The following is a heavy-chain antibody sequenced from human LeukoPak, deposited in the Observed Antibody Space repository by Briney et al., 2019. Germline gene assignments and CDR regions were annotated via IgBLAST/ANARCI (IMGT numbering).Heavy chain of an antibody. V-gene: IGHV3-23*01. J-gene: IGHJ6*04. D-gene: IGHD6-19*01. CDR2: ISGSGGST. CDR1: GFTFSSYA. CDR3: AKDPRIEQWLYGMDV. Sequence: GASLRLSCAASGFTFSSYAMSWVRQAPGKGLEWVSAISGSGGSTYYADSVKGRFTISRDNSKNTLYLQMNSLRAEDTAVYYCAKDPRIEQWLYGMDVWGKGTTVTVSS.